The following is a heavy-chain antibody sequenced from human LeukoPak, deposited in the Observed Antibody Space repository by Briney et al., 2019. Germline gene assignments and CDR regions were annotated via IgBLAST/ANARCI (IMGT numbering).Heavy chain of an antibody. D-gene: IGHD7-27*01. V-gene: IGHV3-13*01. CDR2: IGIAGDT. CDR3: VRAETGDHAFNI. CDR1: GFTFSRYD. Sequence: GGSLRLSCAASGFTFSRYDMHWVRQATGKGLEWVSGIGIAGDTYSPGSVKGRFTISRENAKNSMYLQMNSLRAGDTAVYYCVRAETGDHAFNIWGQGTMVTVSS. J-gene: IGHJ3*02.